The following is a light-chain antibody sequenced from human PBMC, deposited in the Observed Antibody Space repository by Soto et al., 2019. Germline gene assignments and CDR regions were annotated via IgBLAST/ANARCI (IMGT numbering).Light chain of an antibody. CDR1: SSDVGRYND. Sequence: QSALTQPPSASGSPGQSVTISCTGTSSDVGRYNDVSWYQQHPGKAPKLMISEVSKRPSGVPGRFSGSKSGNTASLTISGLQAEDEADYYCSSYAGSNNLVFGTGTKLTVL. CDR2: EVS. J-gene: IGLJ1*01. CDR3: SSYAGSNNLV. V-gene: IGLV2-8*01.